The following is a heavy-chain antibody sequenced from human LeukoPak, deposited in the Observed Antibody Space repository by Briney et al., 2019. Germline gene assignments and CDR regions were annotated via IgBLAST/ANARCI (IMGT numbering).Heavy chain of an antibody. J-gene: IGHJ4*02. CDR2: INSDGSWT. V-gene: IGHV3-74*01. CDR1: GNYW. D-gene: IGHD2/OR15-2a*01. Sequence: GGSLRLSCAASGNYWMHWVRQVPGKGLVWVSHINSDGSWTSYADSVKGRFTISKDNAKNTVYLQMNSLRAEATAVYYCVSFYETYWGRGTLVTVSS. CDR3: VSFYETY.